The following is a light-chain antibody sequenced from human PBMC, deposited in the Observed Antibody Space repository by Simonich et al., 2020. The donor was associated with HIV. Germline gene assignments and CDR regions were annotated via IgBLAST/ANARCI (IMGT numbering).Light chain of an antibody. CDR3: QQYYSTPFT. CDR1: QTILYNNKYY. J-gene: IGKJ3*01. V-gene: IGKV4-1*01. Sequence: DIVMTQSPDSLAVSLGERATINCKSNQTILYNNKYYLAWYQQKPGQPPKLLIYWASTRESGVPDRFSGSGSGEDFTLTISSLQAEDVAVYYCQQYYSTPFTFGPGTKVDIK. CDR2: WAS.